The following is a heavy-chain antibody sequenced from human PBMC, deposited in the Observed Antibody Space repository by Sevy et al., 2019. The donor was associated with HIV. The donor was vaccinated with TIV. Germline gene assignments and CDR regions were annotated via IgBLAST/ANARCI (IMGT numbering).Heavy chain of an antibody. CDR3: AKDQGGYNYAPGY. J-gene: IGHJ4*02. V-gene: IGHV3-7*01. CDR2: IKEDGSEK. D-gene: IGHD5-18*01. Sequence: GGSLRLSCAASGFTFSSFWMSWVRQVPGRGLEWVANIKEDGSEKYYVASVKGRFTISRDSAKNSLYLQMNSLRAEDSAVYYCAKDQGGYNYAPGYWGQGTLVTVSS. CDR1: GFTFSSFW.